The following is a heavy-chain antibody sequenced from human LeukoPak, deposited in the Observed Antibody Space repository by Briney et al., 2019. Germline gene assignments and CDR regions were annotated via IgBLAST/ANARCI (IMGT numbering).Heavy chain of an antibody. D-gene: IGHD1-1*01. CDR2: INNDGSIA. Sequence: PGGSLRLSCAASGFTFSNYWIHWVRQVTGKGLVWVSRINNDGSIASYVDSVKGRFTISRDNAKNTLFLQMNSLRAEDTAVYYCARRGTGHSMDVWGQGTTVIVSS. CDR3: ARRGTGHSMDV. CDR1: GFTFSNYW. J-gene: IGHJ6*02. V-gene: IGHV3-74*01.